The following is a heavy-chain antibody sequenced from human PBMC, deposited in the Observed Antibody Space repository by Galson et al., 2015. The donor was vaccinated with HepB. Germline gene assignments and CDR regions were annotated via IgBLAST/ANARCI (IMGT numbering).Heavy chain of an antibody. V-gene: IGHV3-66*01. J-gene: IGHJ2*01. D-gene: IGHD6-13*01. Sequence: SLRLSCAASGFTVSSNYMSWVRQAPGKGLEWVSVIYSGGSTYYADSVKGRFTIARDNSKTTLYLQMNSLRAEDTAVYYCARDGYSSSWYVRYFDLWDRGTLVTVSS. CDR1: GFTVSSNY. CDR3: ARDGYSSSWYVRYFDL. CDR2: IYSGGST.